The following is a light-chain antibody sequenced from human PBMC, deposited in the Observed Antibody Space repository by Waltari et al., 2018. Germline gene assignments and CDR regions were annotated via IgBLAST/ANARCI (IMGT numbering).Light chain of an antibody. Sequence: DIQLTQSPSFLSASVGDRVTITCRASQGISSYLAWYQQKPGKAPKLLIYAASTLQSGVPSRFSGSGSGTEFTLTISSLQPEDFVSYYCQQTTSFPLTFGGGTKVEIK. J-gene: IGKJ4*01. CDR1: QGISSY. V-gene: IGKV1-9*01. CDR2: AAS. CDR3: QQTTSFPLT.